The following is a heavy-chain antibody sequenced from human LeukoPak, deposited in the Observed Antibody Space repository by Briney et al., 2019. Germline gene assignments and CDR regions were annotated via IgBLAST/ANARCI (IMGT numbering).Heavy chain of an antibody. CDR2: ISGDGGGT. Sequence: GGSLRLSCATSGFTFDDYAMHWVRQAPGKGLEWVSVISGDGGGTNYADSVKGRFTISRDNSKNSLFLQMNSLRTEDTAFYYCARGPYYFGSGSWFDFWGQGALVTVSS. V-gene: IGHV3-43*02. CDR1: GFTFDDYA. D-gene: IGHD3-10*01. CDR3: ARGPYYFGSGSWFDF. J-gene: IGHJ4*02.